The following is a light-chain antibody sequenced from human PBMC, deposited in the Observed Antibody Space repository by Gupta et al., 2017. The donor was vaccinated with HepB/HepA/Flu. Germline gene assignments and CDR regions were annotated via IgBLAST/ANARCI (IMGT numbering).Light chain of an antibody. V-gene: IGLV4-60*03. CDR2: LEGSGSY. J-gene: IGLJ3*02. Sequence: QPVLTQSSSPSSSLASSIKLTCTVSSVHSSYIIEWHQQQPGKAPRYLMKLEGSGSYNKGSGVHGRFSGSRAGADRYITIANLQSEDEADYYCETWDSSTLWVFGGGTKLTVL. CDR3: ETWDSSTLWV. CDR1: SVHSSYI.